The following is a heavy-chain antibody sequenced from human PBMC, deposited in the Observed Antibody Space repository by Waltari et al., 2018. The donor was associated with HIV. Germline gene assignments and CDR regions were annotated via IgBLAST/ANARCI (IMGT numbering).Heavy chain of an antibody. Sequence: QVQLVQSGAEVQKPGASVKVSCKASGYTSTGYYMHWVRQAPGQGLEWMGWINPNSGGTNYAQKFQGRVTMTRDTSISTAYMELTRLRSDDTAVYYCAREPSLTTAYDYWGQGTLVTVSS. J-gene: IGHJ4*02. D-gene: IGHD4-17*01. CDR2: INPNSGGT. CDR3: AREPSLTTAYDY. V-gene: IGHV1-2*02. CDR1: GYTSTGYY.